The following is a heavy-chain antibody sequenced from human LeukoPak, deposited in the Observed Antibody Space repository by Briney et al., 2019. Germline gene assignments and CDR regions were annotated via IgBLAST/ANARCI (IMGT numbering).Heavy chain of an antibody. CDR2: IYSGGST. Sequence: GGSLRLSCAASGFTVGSNYMSWVRQAPGKGLEWVSVIYSGGSTYYADSVKGRFTISRDNAKNSLYLQMNSLRVEDTAVYYCARDLYDSSGYYTRGYWGQGTLVAVSS. D-gene: IGHD3-22*01. V-gene: IGHV3-53*01. CDR1: GFTVGSNY. J-gene: IGHJ4*02. CDR3: ARDLYDSSGYYTRGY.